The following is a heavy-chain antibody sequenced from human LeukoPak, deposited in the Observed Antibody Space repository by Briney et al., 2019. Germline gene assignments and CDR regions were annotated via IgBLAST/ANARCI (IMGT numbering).Heavy chain of an antibody. CDR1: GFTFSDYY. CDR2: ISSSGSTI. V-gene: IGHV3-11*01. Sequence: PGGSLRLSCAASGFTFSDYYMSWIRQAPGKGLEWVSYISSSGSTIYYADSVKGRFTISRDNAKNSLYLQMNSLRAEDTAVYYCAREYSSPARWFPLGMDVWGQGTTVTVSS. CDR3: AREYSSPARWFPLGMDV. J-gene: IGHJ6*02. D-gene: IGHD6-19*01.